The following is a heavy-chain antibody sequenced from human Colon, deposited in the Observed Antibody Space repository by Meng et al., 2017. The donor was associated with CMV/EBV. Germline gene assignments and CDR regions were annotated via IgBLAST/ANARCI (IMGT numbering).Heavy chain of an antibody. J-gene: IGHJ4*02. Sequence: LQQWGGVLVKPSETLSFTCVGSGGSFSNYYWSWIRQSPGKGLEWIGDIHQSGITNHNPSLKSRVAISIDTSKNQFSLKLSSVTAADTALYYCAGGTYQAWEVLYFWGQGTLVTVSS. CDR2: IHQSGIT. CDR1: GGSFSNYY. V-gene: IGHV4-34*01. CDR3: AGGTYQAWEVLYF. D-gene: IGHD3-10*01.